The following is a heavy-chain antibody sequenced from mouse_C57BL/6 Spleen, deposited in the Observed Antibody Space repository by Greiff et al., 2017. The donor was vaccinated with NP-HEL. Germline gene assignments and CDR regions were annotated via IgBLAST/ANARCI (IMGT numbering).Heavy chain of an antibody. CDR3: ARGGGGSINYFDY. D-gene: IGHD1-1*01. CDR2: INPYNGGT. CDR1: GYTFTDYY. Sequence: VQLKQSGPVLVKPGASVKMSCKASGYTFTDYYMNWVKQSHGKSLEWIGVINPYNGGTSYNQKFKGKATLTVDKSSSTAYMELNSLTSEDSAVYYCARGGGGSINYFDYWGQGTTLTVSS. V-gene: IGHV1-19*01. J-gene: IGHJ2*01.